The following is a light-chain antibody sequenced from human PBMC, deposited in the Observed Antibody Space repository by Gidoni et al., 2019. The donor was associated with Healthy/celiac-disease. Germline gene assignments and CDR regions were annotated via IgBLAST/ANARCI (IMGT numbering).Light chain of an antibody. CDR3: SSYTSSSTNVV. V-gene: IGLV2-14*01. Sequence: QSALTQPASVSGSPGQSITISCTGTSSDVGCYNYVAWYQQHPGKAPKLMIYDVSNRPSGVSNRFSGSNSGNTASLTISGLQAEDEADYYCSSYTSSSTNVVFGGGTKLTVL. J-gene: IGLJ2*01. CDR2: DVS. CDR1: SSDVGCYNY.